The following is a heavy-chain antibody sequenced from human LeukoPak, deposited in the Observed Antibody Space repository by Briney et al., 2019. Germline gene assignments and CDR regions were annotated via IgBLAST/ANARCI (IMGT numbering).Heavy chain of an antibody. Sequence: GGSLRLSCAASGFPFSDYYMSWIHQAPGKGLEWVSYISSPGTTTLYADSVKGRFTISRDNAKNSLHLQMNTVRADDTAVYYCATGKVGPYYYYMDVWGKGTTVTVSS. CDR3: ATGKVGPYYYYMDV. D-gene: IGHD1-26*01. CDR2: ISSPGTTT. CDR1: GFPFSDYY. V-gene: IGHV3-11*04. J-gene: IGHJ6*03.